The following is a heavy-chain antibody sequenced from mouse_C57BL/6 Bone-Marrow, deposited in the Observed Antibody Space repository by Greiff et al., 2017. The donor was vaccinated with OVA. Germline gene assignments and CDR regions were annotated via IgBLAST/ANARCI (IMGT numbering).Heavy chain of an antibody. CDR2: IYPGDGDT. Sequence: QVQLQQSGPELVKPGASVKISCKASGYAFSSSWMNWVKQRPGKRLEWIGRIYPGDGDTNYNGKFKGKATLTADKSSSTAYMQLSSLTSEDSAVYFCARWGGSRYYAMDYWGQGTSVTVSS. V-gene: IGHV1-82*01. J-gene: IGHJ4*01. CDR3: ARWGGSRYYAMDY. D-gene: IGHD1-1*01. CDR1: GYAFSSSW.